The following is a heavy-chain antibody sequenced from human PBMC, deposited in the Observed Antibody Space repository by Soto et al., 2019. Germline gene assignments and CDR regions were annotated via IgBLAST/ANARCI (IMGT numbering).Heavy chain of an antibody. J-gene: IGHJ4*02. V-gene: IGHV3-48*01. CDR2: ISSSSSTI. CDR1: GFTFSSYS. D-gene: IGHD2-2*02. Sequence: GGSLRLSCAASGFTFSSYSMNWVRQAPGKGLEWVSYISSSSSTIYYADSVKGRFTISRDNAKNSLYLQMSSLRAEDTAVYYCARGLNTYYFDYWGQGTLVTVSS. CDR3: ARGLNTYYFDY.